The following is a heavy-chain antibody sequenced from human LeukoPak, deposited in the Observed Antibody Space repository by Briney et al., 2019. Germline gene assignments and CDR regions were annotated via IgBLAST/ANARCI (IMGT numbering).Heavy chain of an antibody. V-gene: IGHV1-69*04. CDR3: ASTVTTHLVY. CDR1: GGTFSSYA. CDR2: IIPILGIA. Sequence: SVKVSCKSSGGTFSSYAISWVRQAPGQGLEWMGRIIPILGIANYAQKFQGRVTITADKSTSTAYMELSSLRSEGTAVYYCASTVTTHLVYWGQGTLVTVSS. J-gene: IGHJ4*02. D-gene: IGHD4-17*01.